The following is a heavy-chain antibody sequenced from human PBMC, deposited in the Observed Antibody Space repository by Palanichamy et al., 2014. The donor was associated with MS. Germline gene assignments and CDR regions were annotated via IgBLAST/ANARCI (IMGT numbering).Heavy chain of an antibody. CDR1: GFTFSSYA. CDR3: AKAAVIVVPGGNYFDF. CDR2: ISGGFGYST. Sequence: EVQVLESGGGLVQPGGSLRLSYAASGFTFSSYAMNWVRQAPGKGLEWVSGISGGFGYSTYYAESVKGRFTTSRDDSKNTVYLQMNSLRAEDTAVYYCAKAAVIVVPGGNYFDFWGQGTLVTVSS. J-gene: IGHJ4*02. D-gene: IGHD2-15*01. V-gene: IGHV3-23*01.